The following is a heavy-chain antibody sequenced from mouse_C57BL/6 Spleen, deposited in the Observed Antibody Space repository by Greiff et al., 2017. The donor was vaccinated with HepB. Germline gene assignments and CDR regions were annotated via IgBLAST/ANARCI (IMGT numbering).Heavy chain of an antibody. D-gene: IGHD1-1*01. CDR1: GFNIKDDY. Sequence: EVQLQQSGAELVRPGASVKLSCTASGFNIKDDYMHWVKQRPEQGLEWIGWIDPENGDTEYASKFQGKATITADTSSNTAYLQLSSLTSEDTAVYYCTYYYGSSYLYWYFDVWGTGTTVTVSS. J-gene: IGHJ1*03. CDR2: IDPENGDT. V-gene: IGHV14-4*01. CDR3: TYYYGSSYLYWYFDV.